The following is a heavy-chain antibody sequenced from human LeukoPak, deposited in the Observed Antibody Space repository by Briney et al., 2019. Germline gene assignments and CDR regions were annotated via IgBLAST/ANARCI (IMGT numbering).Heavy chain of an antibody. CDR2: ISGDGGNT. D-gene: IGHD2-2*02. CDR1: GFPFGNYA. Sequence: GGSLRLSCAASGFPFGNYAMSWVRQTPGKGLECVSVISGDGGNTYYADSVKGRFTISRDNSKNTLYLQMNSLRAEDTAVYYCAKALFPGYCSSTSCYTGEAFDIWGQGTMVTVSS. J-gene: IGHJ3*02. CDR3: AKALFPGYCSSTSCYTGEAFDI. V-gene: IGHV3-23*01.